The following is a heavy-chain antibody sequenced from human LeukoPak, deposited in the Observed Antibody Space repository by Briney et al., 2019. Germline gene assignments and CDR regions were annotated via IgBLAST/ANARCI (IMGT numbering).Heavy chain of an antibody. J-gene: IGHJ2*01. CDR3: SSGSHIGIFSWYFDL. CDR2: IYHSGST. D-gene: IGHD1-26*01. Sequence: SETLSLTCTVSGYSISSGYYWGWIRQPPGKGLEWIGSIYHSGSTYYNPSLRSRVTISVDTSKNQFSLKLTSVTAADTALYYCSSGSHIGIFSWYFDLWGRGTLVTVSS. V-gene: IGHV4-38-2*02. CDR1: GYSISSGYY.